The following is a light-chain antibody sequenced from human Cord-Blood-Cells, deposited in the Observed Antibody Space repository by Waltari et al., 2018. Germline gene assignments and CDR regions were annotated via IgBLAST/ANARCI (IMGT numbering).Light chain of an antibody. J-gene: IGKJ4*02. V-gene: IGKV3-15*01. Sequence: EIVMPQSPATMAVSPGERATLPCRASQSGSSHLAWYQQKPGQAPRLPISGASTRATGTPARFSGSGSATEFTLTISSLQAEDFAVYYCQQYKNVPLTFGGGTKVEIK. CDR3: QQYKNVPLT. CDR2: GAS. CDR1: QSGSSH.